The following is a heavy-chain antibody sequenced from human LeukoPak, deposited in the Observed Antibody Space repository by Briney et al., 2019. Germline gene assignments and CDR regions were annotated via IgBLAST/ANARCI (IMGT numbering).Heavy chain of an antibody. CDR1: GYTFTSYD. V-gene: IGHV1-8*01. D-gene: IGHD3-22*01. Sequence: ASVKVSRKASGYTFTSYDINWVRQATGQGLEWKGWMNPNSGNTGYAQKFQGRVTMTRNTSISTAYMELSSLRSEDTAVYYCARATRTMIVVASPAAYYFDYWGQGTLVTVSS. J-gene: IGHJ4*02. CDR2: MNPNSGNT. CDR3: ARATRTMIVVASPAAYYFDY.